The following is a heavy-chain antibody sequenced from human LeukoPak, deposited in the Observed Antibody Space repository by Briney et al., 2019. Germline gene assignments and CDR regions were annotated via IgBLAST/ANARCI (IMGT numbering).Heavy chain of an antibody. V-gene: IGHV3-30-3*01. D-gene: IGHD6-19*01. Sequence: GGSLRLSCAASGFTFSSYAMHWVRQAPGKGLEWVAVISYDGSNKYYADSVKGRFTISRDNSKNTLYLQMNSLRAEDTAVYYCAKDPSRQWLGGYFDYWGQGTLVTVSS. CDR2: ISYDGSNK. J-gene: IGHJ4*02. CDR1: GFTFSSYA. CDR3: AKDPSRQWLGGYFDY.